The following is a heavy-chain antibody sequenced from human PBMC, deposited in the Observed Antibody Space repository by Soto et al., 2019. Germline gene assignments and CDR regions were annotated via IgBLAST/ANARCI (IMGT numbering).Heavy chain of an antibody. CDR3: ATPLLAYCGGDSSMADY. D-gene: IGHD2-21*02. J-gene: IGHJ4*02. CDR2: IIPILGIA. CDR1: GGTFRSYT. Sequence: QVRLLQSGAEGKKPGSSVKVSCKASGGTFRSYTISWVRQAPGQGLEGMGRIIPILGIANYAQKLQGRVTITADKSTSTAYMELSSMRYEDTALYYCATPLLAYCGGDSSMADYWGQGTLVTVSS. V-gene: IGHV1-69*02.